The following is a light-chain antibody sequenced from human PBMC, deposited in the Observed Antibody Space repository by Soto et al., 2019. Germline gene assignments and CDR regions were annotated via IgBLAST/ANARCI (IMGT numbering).Light chain of an antibody. J-gene: IGLJ1*01. CDR3: SSYTSSSTLV. Sequence: QSALTQPASVSGSPGQSITISCTGTSSDVGGYNCVSWYQQHPCKAPKLMVSEVSNRPSGVSNRVSGSKSGNTASLSISGLHAEYEADYYCSSYTSSSTLVFGTGTKLTVL. V-gene: IGLV2-14*01. CDR2: EVS. CDR1: SSDVGGYNC.